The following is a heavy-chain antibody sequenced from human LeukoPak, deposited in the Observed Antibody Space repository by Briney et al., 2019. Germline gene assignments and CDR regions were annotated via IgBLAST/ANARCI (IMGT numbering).Heavy chain of an antibody. J-gene: IGHJ4*02. D-gene: IGHD5-18*01. CDR2: ISGSGGST. V-gene: IGHV3-23*01. CDR3: AKSHVDTVYNNYFDY. Sequence: GGSLTLSCAVSGFTFSSYAMSWVRQPPGRGREWVSAISGSGGSTYYGDSVKGRFTISRDNSKDTLYLQMNSLRAEDRAVYYCAKSHVDTVYNNYFDYWGQGTLVTVSS. CDR1: GFTFSSYA.